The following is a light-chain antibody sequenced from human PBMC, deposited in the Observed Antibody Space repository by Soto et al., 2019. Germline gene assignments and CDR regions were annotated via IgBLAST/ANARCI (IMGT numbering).Light chain of an antibody. CDR2: GAS. CDR3: QQYGSSPGT. CDR1: QSASSSY. Sequence: EIVLTQSPGTLSLSPGERATLSCRASQSASSSYLAWYQQKPGQAPRLLIYGASSRATGIPDRFSGSGSGTDFTLTISRLEPEDFAVYYCQQYGSSPGTFGQGTRWIS. J-gene: IGKJ1*01. V-gene: IGKV3-20*01.